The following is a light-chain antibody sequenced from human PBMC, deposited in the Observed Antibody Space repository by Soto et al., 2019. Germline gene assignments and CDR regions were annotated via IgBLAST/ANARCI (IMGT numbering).Light chain of an antibody. CDR2: WAS. CDR1: QSVLYRSNNQNY. J-gene: IGKJ1*01. CDR3: QKYYSTPRT. Sequence: DIVMTQSPDSLAVSLGERAAIDCKSSQSVLYRSNNQNYLAWYQQKPGQRPKLLVYWASTRESGVPDRFSGSGSGSDFTLTISSLQAEDGAVYYCQKYYSTPRTFGQGTKVEFK. V-gene: IGKV4-1*01.